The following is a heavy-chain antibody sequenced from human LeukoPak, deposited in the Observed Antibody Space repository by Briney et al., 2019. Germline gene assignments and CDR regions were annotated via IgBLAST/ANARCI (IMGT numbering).Heavy chain of an antibody. Sequence: PGGSLRLSCVVSGLTVSNNYMTWVRQAPGKGLEWVSLIFSGGGTYYADSVKGRFTISRDSSKNTLYLQMNSLRAEDTALYYCARDPDAAAGNLWSWGQGTLVTVSS. J-gene: IGHJ5*02. V-gene: IGHV3-66*01. CDR3: ARDPDAAAGNLWS. CDR2: IFSGGGT. D-gene: IGHD6-25*01. CDR1: GLTVSNNY.